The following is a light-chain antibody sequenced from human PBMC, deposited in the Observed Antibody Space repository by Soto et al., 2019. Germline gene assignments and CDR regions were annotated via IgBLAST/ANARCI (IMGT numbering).Light chain of an antibody. CDR3: SSYTGSSTYVV. J-gene: IGLJ2*01. CDR1: SSDVGGYNY. CDR2: DVS. V-gene: IGLV2-14*01. Sequence: QSALTQPAAVSGSPGQSITISCTGTSSDVGGYNYVSWYQQHPGKAPKLMIYDVSNRPSGVSNRFSGSKSANTASLNISGRQAEDEADYYCSSYTGSSTYVVFGGGTKLTVL.